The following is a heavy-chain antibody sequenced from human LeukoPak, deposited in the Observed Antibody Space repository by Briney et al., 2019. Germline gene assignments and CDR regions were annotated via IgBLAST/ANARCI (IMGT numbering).Heavy chain of an antibody. CDR3: AKDNNIVVVVAASDY. CDR1: GFTFSSYA. CDR2: ISGSGGST. J-gene: IGHJ4*02. D-gene: IGHD2-15*01. V-gene: IGHV3-23*01. Sequence: GRSLRLSCAASGFTFSSYAMSWVRQAPGKGLEWVSAISGSGGSTYYADSVKGRFTISRDNSKNTLYLQMNSLRAEDTAVYYCAKDNNIVVVVAASDYWGQGTLVTVSS.